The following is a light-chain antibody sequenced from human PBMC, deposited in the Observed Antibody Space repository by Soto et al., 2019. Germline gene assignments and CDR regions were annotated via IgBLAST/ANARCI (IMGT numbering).Light chain of an antibody. CDR1: SSDVGGYNY. J-gene: IGLJ1*01. CDR3: SSYTSRTTYV. Sequence: QSVLTRPASVSGSPGRSITISCTGTSSDVGGYNYVSWYQQHPGKAPKLMIYEVSNRPSGVSSRFSGSKSGNTASLTISGLQAEDEADYYCSSYTSRTTYVFRTGTKV. CDR2: EVS. V-gene: IGLV2-14*01.